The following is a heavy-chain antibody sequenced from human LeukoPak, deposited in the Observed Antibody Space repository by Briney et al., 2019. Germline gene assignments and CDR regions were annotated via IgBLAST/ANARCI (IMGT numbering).Heavy chain of an antibody. J-gene: IGHJ4*02. Sequence: ASVKVSCKASGYTFTGYYMHWVRQAPGQGLEWMGWINPNSAGTSYAQKFQGRVTMTRDTSITTAYMELSRLRSGDTAVYYCAKSRGYSYATDFDYWGQGTLVTVSS. CDR2: INPNSAGT. D-gene: IGHD5-18*01. CDR3: AKSRGYSYATDFDY. CDR1: GYTFTGYY. V-gene: IGHV1-2*02.